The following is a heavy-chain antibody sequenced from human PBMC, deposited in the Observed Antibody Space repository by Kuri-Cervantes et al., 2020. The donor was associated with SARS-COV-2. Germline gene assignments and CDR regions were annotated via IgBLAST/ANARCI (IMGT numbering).Heavy chain of an antibody. CDR3: ARGRRYSLPGGLDY. CDR2: INHSGST. D-gene: IGHD3-9*01. Sequence: GSLRLSCAVYGGSFSGYYWSWIRQPPGKGLEWIGEINHSGSTNYNPSLKSRVTISVDTSKNQFSLKPSSVTAADTAVYYCARGRRYSLPGGLDYWGQGTLVTVSS. J-gene: IGHJ4*02. V-gene: IGHV4-34*01. CDR1: GGSFSGYY.